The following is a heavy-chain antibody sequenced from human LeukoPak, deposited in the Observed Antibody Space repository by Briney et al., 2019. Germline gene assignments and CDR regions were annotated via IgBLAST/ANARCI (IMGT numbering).Heavy chain of an antibody. D-gene: IGHD5-18*01. CDR1: GFTFSRFA. CDR3: ARGQLWLLSY. J-gene: IGHJ4*02. CDR2: ISNDGSNK. V-gene: IGHV3-30-3*01. Sequence: GRSLRLSCAASGFTFSRFAMYWVRQAPGKGLEWVAIISNDGSNKYYADSVKGRFTISRDNSKNTLYLQMNSLRAEDTAVYYCARGQLWLLSYWGQGTLVTVSS.